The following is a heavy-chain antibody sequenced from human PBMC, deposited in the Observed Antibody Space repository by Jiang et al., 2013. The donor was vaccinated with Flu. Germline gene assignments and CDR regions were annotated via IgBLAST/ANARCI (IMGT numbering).Heavy chain of an antibody. CDR3: ARDGSSGYYYYFDY. J-gene: IGHJ4*02. Sequence: PGLVKPSETLSLTCTVSGGSISSYYWSWIRQPPGKGLEWIGYIYYSGSTNYNPSLKSRVTISVDTSKNQFSLKLSSVTAADTAVYYCARDGSSGYYYYFDYWGQGTLVTVSS. CDR2: IYYSGST. CDR1: GGSISSYY. V-gene: IGHV4-59*01. D-gene: IGHD3-22*01.